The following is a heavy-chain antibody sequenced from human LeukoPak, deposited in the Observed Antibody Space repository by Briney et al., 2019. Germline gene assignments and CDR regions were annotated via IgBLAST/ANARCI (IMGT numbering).Heavy chain of an antibody. CDR3: ARYNSGWNDY. D-gene: IGHD6-19*01. Sequence: KPGGSLRLSCAAPGFTLRSFNMTWVRQAPGKGLEWVSSISSTSSLIWYADSLKGRFTISRDNAKNSLYLQMDSLRAEDTAVYYCARYNSGWNDYWGQGTLVTVSS. CDR2: ISSTSSLI. V-gene: IGHV3-21*01. CDR1: GFTLRSFN. J-gene: IGHJ4*02.